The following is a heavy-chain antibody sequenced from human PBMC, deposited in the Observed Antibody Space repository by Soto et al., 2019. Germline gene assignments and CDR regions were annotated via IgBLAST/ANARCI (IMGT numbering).Heavy chain of an antibody. CDR3: AHRRGYYYDSSGFSHFHF. J-gene: IGHJ4*02. CDR1: GFSLTDRGVG. Sequence: QITLKESGPTLVKPTQTLTLTCTFSGFSLTDRGVGVGWIRQPPGKALEWLSLIFWDGEERYSPVFNNRLIITQANSKNQVVLTMGHMDPVDTATYYCAHRRGYYYDSSGFSHFHFWGQGILVTVSS. D-gene: IGHD3-22*01. CDR2: IFWDGEE. V-gene: IGHV2-5*02.